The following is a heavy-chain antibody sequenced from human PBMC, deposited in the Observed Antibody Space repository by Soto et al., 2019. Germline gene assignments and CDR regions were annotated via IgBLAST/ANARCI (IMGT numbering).Heavy chain of an antibody. D-gene: IGHD3-9*01. J-gene: IGHJ5*02. CDR1: GYTFTSYY. CDR2: INPSGGST. Sequence: ASVKVSCKASGYTFTSYYMHWVRQAPGQGLEWMGIINPSGGSTSYAQKFQGRVTMTRDTSTSTAYMELSSLRSEDTAVYYCAREWSYDILTGHNWFDPWGQGTLVTVSS. V-gene: IGHV1-46*01. CDR3: AREWSYDILTGHNWFDP.